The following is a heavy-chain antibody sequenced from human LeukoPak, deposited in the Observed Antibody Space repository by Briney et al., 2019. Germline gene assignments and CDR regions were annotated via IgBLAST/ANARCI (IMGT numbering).Heavy chain of an antibody. CDR2: IYYSGST. CDR1: GGSISSYY. Sequence: PSETLSLTCTVSGGSISSYYWSWIRQPPGKGLEWIGYIYYSGSTNYNPSPKSRVTISVDTSRNQFSLELSSLTAADTAVYYCARYYYESSGYYVLDXWGQGXLVTV. CDR3: ARYYYESSGYYVLDX. V-gene: IGHV4-59*01. D-gene: IGHD3-22*01. J-gene: IGHJ4*02.